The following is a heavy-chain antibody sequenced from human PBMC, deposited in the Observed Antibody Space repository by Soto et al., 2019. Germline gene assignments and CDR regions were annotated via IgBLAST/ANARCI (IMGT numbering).Heavy chain of an antibody. V-gene: IGHV4-34*01. CDR3: ARGRSGWTPGLLIGY. CDR2: INHSGST. CDR1: GGSFSGYY. D-gene: IGHD6-19*01. J-gene: IGHJ4*02. Sequence: QVQLQQWGAGLLKPSETLSLTCAVYGGSFSGYYWSWIRQPPGKGLEWIGEINHSGSTNYNPSLKSRVTISVATSKNQFSLKLSSVTAADTAVYYCARGRSGWTPGLLIGYWGQGTLVTVSS.